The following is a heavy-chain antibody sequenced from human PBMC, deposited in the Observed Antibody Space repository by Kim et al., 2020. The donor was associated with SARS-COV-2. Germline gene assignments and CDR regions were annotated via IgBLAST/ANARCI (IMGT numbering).Heavy chain of an antibody. CDR2: LSGGTGKI. CDR3: ATYPSYNSGQRGYFHS. CDR1: GFTFSTYD. V-gene: IGHV3-23*01. J-gene: IGHJ4*02. Sequence: GGSLRLSCATSGFTFSTYDMAWVRQTPGKGLEWVSGLSGGTGKIHYADSVKGRFTISRDISKSTLYLQMNSLRAEDTAVYFCATYPSYNSGQRGYFHSWGQGTLVTVSS. D-gene: IGHD6-19*01.